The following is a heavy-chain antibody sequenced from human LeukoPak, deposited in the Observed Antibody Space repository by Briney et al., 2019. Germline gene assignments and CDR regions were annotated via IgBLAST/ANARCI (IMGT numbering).Heavy chain of an antibody. CDR1: GFPFSSYA. Sequence: GGSLRLSCAASGFPFSSYAMHWVRQAPGKGLEWVAVISYDGSNKYYADSVKGRFTISRDNSKNTLYLQMNSLRAEDTAVYYCARDEQGIAVALVSEGVDYWGQGTLVTVSS. CDR2: ISYDGSNK. D-gene: IGHD6-19*01. CDR3: ARDEQGIAVALVSEGVDY. V-gene: IGHV3-30-3*01. J-gene: IGHJ4*02.